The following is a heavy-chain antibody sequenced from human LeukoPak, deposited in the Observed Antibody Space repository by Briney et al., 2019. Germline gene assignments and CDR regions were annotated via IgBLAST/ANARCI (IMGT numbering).Heavy chain of an antibody. D-gene: IGHD6-19*01. CDR3: ARAKAGPHIAVAGTKDWWFDY. Sequence: ASVKVSCKASGGTFSSYAISWVRQAPGQGLEWMGGIIPIFGTANYAQKFQGRVTITADESTSTACMELSSLRSEDTAVYYCARAKAGPHIAVAGTKDWWFDYWGQGTLVTVSS. CDR2: IIPIFGTA. V-gene: IGHV1-69*13. J-gene: IGHJ4*02. CDR1: GGTFSSYA.